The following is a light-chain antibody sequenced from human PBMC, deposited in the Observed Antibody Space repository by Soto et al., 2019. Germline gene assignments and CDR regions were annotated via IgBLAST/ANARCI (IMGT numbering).Light chain of an antibody. CDR1: SSDVGGYNY. V-gene: IGLV2-14*01. CDR2: DVS. J-gene: IGLJ1*01. Sequence: QSALTQPASVSGSPGQSITISCTGTSSDVGGYNYVSWYQQHPGKAPKLMIYDVSNRPSGVSNRFSGSKSGNTASLTISGLHAEDEEDYYCSSYTSSRTPNVFGTGTKVTVL. CDR3: SSYTSSRTPNV.